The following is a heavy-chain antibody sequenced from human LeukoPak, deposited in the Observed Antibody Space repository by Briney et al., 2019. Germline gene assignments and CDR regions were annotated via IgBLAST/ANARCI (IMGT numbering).Heavy chain of an antibody. CDR2: INHSGST. V-gene: IGHV4-34*01. J-gene: IGHJ4*02. CDR1: GGSFSGYY. D-gene: IGHD3-22*01. Sequence: SETLSLTCAVYGGSFSGYYWSWIRQPPGKGLEWIGEINHSGSTNYNPSLKSRVTISVDTSKNQFSLKLSSVTAADTAVYYCARGGTGKGRAGETMIVVVTPNLFDYWGQGTLVTVSS. CDR3: ARGGTGKGRAGETMIVVVTPNLFDY.